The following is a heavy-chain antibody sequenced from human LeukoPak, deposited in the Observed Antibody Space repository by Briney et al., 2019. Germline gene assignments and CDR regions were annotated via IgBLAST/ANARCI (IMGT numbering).Heavy chain of an antibody. CDR1: GFSFNNAW. CDR2: VRSKTDGEIT. Sequence: GGSLRLSCASSGFSFNNAWMSWVRQAPGKGLEWVGRVRSKTDGEITEYAAPVKGRFTMSRDDSKNTLYPQMSGLKTEDTAVYYCTTDVHSYFSDSTGYYPRGWYFDYWGQGTLVTVSS. D-gene: IGHD3-22*01. V-gene: IGHV3-15*01. CDR3: TTDVHSYFSDSTGYYPRGWYFDY. J-gene: IGHJ4*02.